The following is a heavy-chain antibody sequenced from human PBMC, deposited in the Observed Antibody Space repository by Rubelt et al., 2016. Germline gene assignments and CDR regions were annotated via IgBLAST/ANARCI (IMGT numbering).Heavy chain of an antibody. D-gene: IGHD3-10*01. CDR2: FFHDGST. Sequence: QVQLQESGPGLVKPSETLSLTCTVSGYSINNGYYWGWIRQPPGKGLEWIASFFHDGSTKYNPSLKSRVTRSKDGSKNQCSLNLSSVTAADTAVYYCARPTGASSASGSFLVWGQGTLVTVSS. CDR1: GYSINNGYY. CDR3: ARPTGASSASGSFLV. J-gene: IGHJ4*02. V-gene: IGHV4-38-2*02.